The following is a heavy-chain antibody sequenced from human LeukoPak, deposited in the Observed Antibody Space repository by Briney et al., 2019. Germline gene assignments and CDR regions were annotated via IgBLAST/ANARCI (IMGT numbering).Heavy chain of an antibody. CDR1: GTSFTSYY. V-gene: IGHV4-34*01. CDR3: ARGGSSSWPNYYYYYYMDV. J-gene: IGHJ6*03. CDR2: VNHSGYT. Sequence: SETLSLTCGVSGTSFTSYYWSWIRQTPGKGLEWIGEVNHSGYTNMNPSLKSRVTISVDTSKNQFSLMMTSVTAADTAVYYCARGGSSSWPNYYYYYYMDVWGKGTTVTVSS. D-gene: IGHD6-13*01.